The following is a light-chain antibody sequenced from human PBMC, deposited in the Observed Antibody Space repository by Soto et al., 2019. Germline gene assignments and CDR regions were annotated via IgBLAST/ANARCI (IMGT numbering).Light chain of an antibody. CDR2: LGD. Sequence: QSVLTQPPSASSTPGQTVTISCSGSTSNIGTFYVYWYQHLPGTAPKLLIYLGDQRASGVSDRFSGSKSGTSASLVITGLQAEDEADYYCQSFDSSLNGFVFGSGTKLTVL. CDR1: TSNIGTFY. V-gene: IGLV1-44*01. CDR3: QSFDSSLNGFV. J-gene: IGLJ1*01.